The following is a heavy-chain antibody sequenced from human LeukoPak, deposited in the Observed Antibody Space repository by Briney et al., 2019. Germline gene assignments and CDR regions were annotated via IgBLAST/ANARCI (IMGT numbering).Heavy chain of an antibody. J-gene: IGHJ3*02. CDR3: AKAYYYDSSGQRAFDI. Sequence: PGGSLRLSCAASGFTFSSYAMSWVRQAPGKGLEWASAISGSGGSTYYADSVKGRFTISRDNSKNTLYLQMNSLRAEDTAVYYCAKAYYYDSSGQRAFDIWGQGTMVTVSS. CDR2: ISGSGGST. CDR1: GFTFSSYA. D-gene: IGHD3-22*01. V-gene: IGHV3-23*01.